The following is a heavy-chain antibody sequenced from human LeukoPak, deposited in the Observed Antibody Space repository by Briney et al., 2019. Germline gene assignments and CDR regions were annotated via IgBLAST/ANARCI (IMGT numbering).Heavy chain of an antibody. D-gene: IGHD3-22*01. V-gene: IGHV4-61*02. J-gene: IGHJ4*02. CDR2: IYTSGST. Sequence: SETLSLTCTVSGGSISSGSYYWSWIRQPAGKGLEWIGRIYTSGSTNYNPSLKSRVTISVDTSKNQFSLKLSPVTAADTAVYYCARVPYYYDSSGYGFDYWGQGTLVTVSS. CDR1: GGSISSGSYY. CDR3: ARVPYYYDSSGYGFDY.